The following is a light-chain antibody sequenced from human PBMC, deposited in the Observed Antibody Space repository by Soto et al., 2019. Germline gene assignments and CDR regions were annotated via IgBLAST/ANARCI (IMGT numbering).Light chain of an antibody. V-gene: IGKV3-15*01. CDR3: QQYKNWPPWT. CDR2: GAS. Sequence: EIVMTQSPATLSVSPGERVTLSCRASQSVNNNLAWYQHKPGQAPTLLIYGASTRATGIPARFSGSGSGTEFTLTVSSLQSEDFAAYFCQQYKNWPPWTFGQGTKEEVK. CDR1: QSVNNN. J-gene: IGKJ1*01.